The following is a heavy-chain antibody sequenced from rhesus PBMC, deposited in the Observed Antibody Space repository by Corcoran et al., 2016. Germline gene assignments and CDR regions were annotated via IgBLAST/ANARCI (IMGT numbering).Heavy chain of an antibody. CDR2: INGNSGST. CDR1: GGSFSSYW. Sequence: QVQLQESGPGLVKPSETLSLTCAVSGGSFSSYWWSWIRQPPGKGLEWIGEINGNSGSTNYNPSLKGRVTVSKDASKNQFSLNLSSVTAADTAVYYCARGYSWNNVGWYFDLWGPGTPITISS. J-gene: IGHJ2*01. D-gene: IGHD1-20*01. CDR3: ARGYSWNNVGWYFDL. V-gene: IGHV4-80*01.